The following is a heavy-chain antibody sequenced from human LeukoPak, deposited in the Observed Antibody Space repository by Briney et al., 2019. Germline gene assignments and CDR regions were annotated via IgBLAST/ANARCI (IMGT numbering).Heavy chain of an antibody. Sequence: SETPSLTCTVSGGSISSYYWSWVRQPAGKGLEWIGRIYTSGSTNYNPSLKSRVTMSVDTSKNQFSLKLSSVTAADTAVYYCARDSAYYYDSSGYYSDAFDIWGQGTMVTVSS. J-gene: IGHJ3*02. D-gene: IGHD3-22*01. V-gene: IGHV4-4*07. CDR3: ARDSAYYYDSSGYYSDAFDI. CDR2: IYTSGST. CDR1: GGSISSYY.